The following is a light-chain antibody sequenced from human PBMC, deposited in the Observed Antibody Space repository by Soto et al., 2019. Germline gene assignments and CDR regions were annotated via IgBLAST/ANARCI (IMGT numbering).Light chain of an antibody. CDR1: QGISSY. V-gene: IGKV1-9*01. CDR2: AAS. CDR3: LQLNSYPRT. Sequence: DIQLTQSPSFLSASVGDRVTITCRASQGISSYLVWYQQKPGKAPKLLIYAASTLQSGVPSRFSGSGSGTEFTLTISSLQPEDFATYYCLQLNSYPRTFGQGTKVDIK. J-gene: IGKJ1*01.